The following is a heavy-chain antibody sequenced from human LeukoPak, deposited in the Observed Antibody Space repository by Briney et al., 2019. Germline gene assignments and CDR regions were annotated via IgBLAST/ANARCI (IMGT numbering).Heavy chain of an antibody. Sequence: GGSLRLSCAASGFTFSSYAMSWVRQAPGKGLEWVSVIYSGGSTYYADSVKGRFTISRDNSKNTLYLQMNSLRAEDTAVYYCARDLRNWYGSGSIPGWFDPWGQGTLVTVSS. D-gene: IGHD3-10*01. J-gene: IGHJ5*02. V-gene: IGHV3-66*01. CDR2: IYSGGST. CDR3: ARDLRNWYGSGSIPGWFDP. CDR1: GFTFSSYA.